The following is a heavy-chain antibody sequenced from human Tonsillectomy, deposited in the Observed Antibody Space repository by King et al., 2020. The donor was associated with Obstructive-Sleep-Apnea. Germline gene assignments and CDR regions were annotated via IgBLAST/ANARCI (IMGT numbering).Heavy chain of an antibody. Sequence: VQLVESGGGLVQPGGSLRLSCEASGFTFSSYAMSWVRQAPGKGLQWVSSISGRGSNTYYADSVKGRFTISRDNSENTLYLQMNSLRAEDTAIYYCAKDRWKYSCYEPFPQDYWGQGNLVHVSS. CDR2: ISGRGSNT. CDR1: GFTFSSYA. J-gene: IGHJ4*02. D-gene: IGHD5-12*01. CDR3: AKDRWKYSCYEPFPQDY. V-gene: IGHV3-23*04.